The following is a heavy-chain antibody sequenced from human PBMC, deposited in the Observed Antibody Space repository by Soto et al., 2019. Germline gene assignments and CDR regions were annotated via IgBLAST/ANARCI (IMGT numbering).Heavy chain of an antibody. V-gene: IGHV1-18*01. CDR2: ISPYTGNT. Sequence: QVQLVQSGDEVKKPGASVKVSCKASGYIFVNYGIAWVRQAPRQGLEGMGWISPYTGNTHSASKVQGRLTMTTDKATGTTYMDLGRLTSDDTAVTYCVMVDNYVTPTPQDVWGQGTTVTVSS. CDR3: VMVDNYVTPTPQDV. J-gene: IGHJ6*02. CDR1: GYIFVNYG. D-gene: IGHD3-16*01.